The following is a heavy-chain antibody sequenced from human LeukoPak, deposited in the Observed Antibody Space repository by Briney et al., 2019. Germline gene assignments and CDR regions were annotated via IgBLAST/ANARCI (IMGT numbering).Heavy chain of an antibody. CDR1: GGSFSGYY. Sequence: PSETLSLTCAVYGGSFSGYYWSWIRQPPGKGLEWIGSMYSSGRTYYNPSLKSRVTISVDTSKNQFSLKLSSVTAADTAVYYCARSGSGYLRYYFDYWGQGTLVTVSS. J-gene: IGHJ4*02. CDR3: ARSGSGYLRYYFDY. V-gene: IGHV4-34*01. D-gene: IGHD5-12*01. CDR2: MYSSGRT.